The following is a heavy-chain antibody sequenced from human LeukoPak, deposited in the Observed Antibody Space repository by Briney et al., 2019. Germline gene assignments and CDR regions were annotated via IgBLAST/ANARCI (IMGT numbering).Heavy chain of an antibody. J-gene: IGHJ3*02. CDR1: GGSFSGYY. CDR3: ARGSAFDI. V-gene: IGHV4-34*01. Sequence: SEPLSLPCAVYGGSFSGYYWSWIRQPPGKGLEWIGEINHSGSTNYNPSLKSRVTISVDTSKNQFSLKLSSVTAADTAVYYRARGSAFDIWGQGTMVTVSS. CDR2: INHSGST.